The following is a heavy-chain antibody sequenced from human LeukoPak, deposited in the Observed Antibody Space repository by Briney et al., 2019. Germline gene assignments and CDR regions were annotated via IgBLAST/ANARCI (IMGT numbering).Heavy chain of an antibody. CDR1: GVSISSSEW. V-gene: IGHV4-4*02. Sequence: SGTLSLTCAVSGVSISSSEWWIWVRQPPGQGLEWIGEIHRDGPTRYNPSLKSRVTMSIDYSKNQFSLKVSSVTAADTAIYYCGKTDIYFNPIDYWGPGSLVTVSS. D-gene: IGHD3-9*01. CDR3: GKTDIYFNPIDY. J-gene: IGHJ4*02. CDR2: IHRDGPT.